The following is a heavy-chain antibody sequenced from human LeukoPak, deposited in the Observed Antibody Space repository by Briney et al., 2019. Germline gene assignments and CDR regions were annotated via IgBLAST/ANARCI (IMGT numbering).Heavy chain of an antibody. CDR1: GFTFSTYY. J-gene: IGHJ4*02. V-gene: IGHV3-11*06. CDR3: ARDGGYCSGGNCYSED. CDR2: ISSSGSYI. D-gene: IGHD2-15*01. Sequence: GGSLRLSCAASGFTFSTYYMTWIRQAPGKGLEWVSYISSSGSYINYADSVKGRFTISRDNAKNSLYLQMNSLRAEDTAVYYCARDGGYCSGGNCYSEDWGQGTLVTVSS.